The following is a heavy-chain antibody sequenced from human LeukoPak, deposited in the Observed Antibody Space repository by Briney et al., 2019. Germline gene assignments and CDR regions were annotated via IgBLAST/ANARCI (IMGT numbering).Heavy chain of an antibody. CDR1: GGSFSGYY. CDR3: ARGYSSSWYSRPKHWFDP. V-gene: IGHV4-34*01. Sequence: SETLSLTCAVYGGSFSGYYWSWIRQPPGKGLEWIGEIDHSGSTNYNPSLKSRVTISVDTSKNQFSLKLSSVTAAATAVYYCARGYSSSWYSRPKHWFDPWGQGTLVTVSS. D-gene: IGHD6-13*01. CDR2: IDHSGST. J-gene: IGHJ5*02.